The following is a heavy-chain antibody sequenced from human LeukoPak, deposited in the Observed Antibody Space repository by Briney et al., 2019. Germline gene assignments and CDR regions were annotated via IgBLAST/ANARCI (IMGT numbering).Heavy chain of an antibody. V-gene: IGHV3-23*01. CDR1: GLPFSSYV. J-gene: IGHJ3*02. CDR2: ISGSGGTT. D-gene: IGHD5-18*01. Sequence: PGGSLRLSCAASGLPFSSYVMSWVPQAPGKGVERVSSISGSGGTTYDADSVKGRFTICRDNSKNTLFLQMNSLRADDTAVYSCAKDPPTVMANAFHIWGQGTMVTVS. CDR3: AKDPPTVMANAFHI.